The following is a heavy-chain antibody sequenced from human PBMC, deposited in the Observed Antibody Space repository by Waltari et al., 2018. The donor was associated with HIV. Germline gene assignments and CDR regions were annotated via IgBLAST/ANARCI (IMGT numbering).Heavy chain of an antibody. D-gene: IGHD3-16*01. CDR1: GFTFSGYW. CDR3: TTGGNY. CDR2: INQDGSTK. J-gene: IGHJ4*02. Sequence: EVQLVESGGGLVQPGGSLRLTCAAYGFTFSGYWMNWVRQAPGKGLGWVANINQDGSTKRCLDSVEGRFTISRENAKNSLYLQMNSLRAEDTAVYYCTTGGNYWGQGTLVTVSS. V-gene: IGHV3-7*01.